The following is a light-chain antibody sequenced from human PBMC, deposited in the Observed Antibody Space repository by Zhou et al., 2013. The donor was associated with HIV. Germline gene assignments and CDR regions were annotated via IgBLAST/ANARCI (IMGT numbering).Light chain of an antibody. V-gene: IGKV1-8*01. CDR1: QAISNS. Sequence: AIQMTQSPSSLSASVGDRVTITCRASQAISNSLAWYQQKPGKVPKLLIYAASTLQSGVPSRFSGSGSGTDFTLTISCLQSEDFATYYCQQYYSYPPTFGQGTKVEIK. J-gene: IGKJ1*01. CDR3: QQYYSYPPT. CDR2: AAS.